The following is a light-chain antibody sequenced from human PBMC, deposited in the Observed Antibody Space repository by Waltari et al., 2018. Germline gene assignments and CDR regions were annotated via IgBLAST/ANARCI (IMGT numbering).Light chain of an antibody. Sequence: EVVLTQSPGTLSLSPGERATLSCRARRSVSSNYLAWYRQKSGQAPSLLIYGASSRASGVPDRFSGSGSGTDFTLTISRLEPEDFAVYYCQQYGSLPCTFGQGTKLEIK. V-gene: IGKV3-20*01. CDR3: QQYGSLPCT. J-gene: IGKJ2*02. CDR1: RSVSSNY. CDR2: GAS.